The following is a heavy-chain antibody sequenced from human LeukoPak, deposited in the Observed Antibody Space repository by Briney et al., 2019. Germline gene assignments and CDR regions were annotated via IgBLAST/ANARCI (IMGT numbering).Heavy chain of an antibody. CDR3: AREQRMVRGVIIYYFDY. J-gene: IGHJ4*02. V-gene: IGHV3-30*04. CDR1: GFTFSSYA. Sequence: GRSLRLSCAASGFTFSSYAMHWVRQAPGKGLEWVAVISYDGSNKYYADSVKGRFTISRDNSKNTLYLQMNSLRAEDTAAYYCAREQRMVRGVIIYYFDYWGQGTLVTVSS. D-gene: IGHD3-10*01. CDR2: ISYDGSNK.